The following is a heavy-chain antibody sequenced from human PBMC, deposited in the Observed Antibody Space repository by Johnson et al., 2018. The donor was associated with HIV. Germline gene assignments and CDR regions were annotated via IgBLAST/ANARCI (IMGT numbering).Heavy chain of an antibody. V-gene: IGHV3-23*04. Sequence: VQLVESGGGLVQPGGSLRLSCAASGFTFRNYAMSWVRQAPGKGLEWVSAISGSGGRTNYADSVKGRFTISRDNAKNSLYLQMNSLRAVDTAWYYCAREQATLWFRASGAAFNIWGQGTTVTVSS. CDR2: ISGSGGRT. J-gene: IGHJ3*02. CDR3: AREQATLWFRASGAAFNI. CDR1: GFTFRNYA. D-gene: IGHD3-10*01.